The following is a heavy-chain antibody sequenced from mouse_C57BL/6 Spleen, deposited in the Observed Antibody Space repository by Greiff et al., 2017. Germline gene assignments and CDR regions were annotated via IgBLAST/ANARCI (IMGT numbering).Heavy chain of an antibody. CDR3: ARIYYGSSSPFDY. CDR2: IYPGSGST. Sequence: VQLQQPGAELVKPGASVKMSCKASGYTFTSYWITWVKQRPGQGLEWIGDIYPGSGSTNYNEKFKSKATLTVDTSSSTAYMQLSSLTSEDSAVYYCARIYYGSSSPFDYWGQGTTLTVSS. V-gene: IGHV1-55*01. J-gene: IGHJ2*01. D-gene: IGHD1-1*01. CDR1: GYTFTSYW.